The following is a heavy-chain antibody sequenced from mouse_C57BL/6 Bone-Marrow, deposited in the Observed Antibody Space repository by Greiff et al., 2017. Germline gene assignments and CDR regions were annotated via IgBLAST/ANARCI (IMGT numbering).Heavy chain of an antibody. CDR2: IHPNSGST. CDR3: ARPVDY. V-gene: IGHV1-64*01. Sequence: VHVKQPGAERVKPGASVRLSCKASGYTFTSYWMHWVKQRPGQGLGWIGMIHPNSGSTNYNEKFKSKATLTVDKSSSTAYMQLSSLTSEDSAVYYCARPVDYWGQGTTLTVSS. CDR1: GYTFTSYW. J-gene: IGHJ2*01.